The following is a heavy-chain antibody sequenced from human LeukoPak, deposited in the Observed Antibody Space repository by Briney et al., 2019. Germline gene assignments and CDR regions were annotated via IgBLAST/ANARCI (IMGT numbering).Heavy chain of an antibody. Sequence: PSETLSLTCAVYGGSFSGYYWSWIRQPPGKGLEWIGEINHSGSTNYNPSLKSRVTISVDTSKNQFSLKLSSVTAADTAVYYCARTVSRSWYRHFDYWGQGTLVTVSS. CDR3: ARTVSRSWYRHFDY. J-gene: IGHJ4*02. CDR2: INHSGST. D-gene: IGHD6-13*01. V-gene: IGHV4-34*01. CDR1: GGSFSGYY.